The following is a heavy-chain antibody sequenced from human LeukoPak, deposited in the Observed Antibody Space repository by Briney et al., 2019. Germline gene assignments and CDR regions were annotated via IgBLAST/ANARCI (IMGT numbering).Heavy chain of an antibody. CDR3: TVVPMG. D-gene: IGHD4-23*01. J-gene: IGHJ4*02. Sequence: PGGSLRLSCAGSGFTFSSYEMSWVRQAPGKGLEWVSYISNTGSVTYYADSVKGRFTISRDNARNSLFLQMNSLRAEDTGVYYCTVVPMGWGQGTLVTVS. CDR1: GFTFSSYE. CDR2: ISNTGSVT. V-gene: IGHV3-48*03.